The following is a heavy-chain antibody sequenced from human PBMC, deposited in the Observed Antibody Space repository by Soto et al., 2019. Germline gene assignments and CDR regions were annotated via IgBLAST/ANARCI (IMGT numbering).Heavy chain of an antibody. CDR3: ARETGDHDSSGLDY. CDR1: GFTFDDFS. CDR2: INSDGSTV. V-gene: IGHV3-11*01. D-gene: IGHD6-25*01. Sequence: QVQLVESGGGLVKPGGSLRLSCATSGFTFDDFSMTWIRQAPGKGLEWLSYINSDGSTVYDADFVKGRFTISRDNAKKSLYLQMNSLTAEDTAMYYCARETGDHDSSGLDYWGQGTLVTVSS. J-gene: IGHJ4*02.